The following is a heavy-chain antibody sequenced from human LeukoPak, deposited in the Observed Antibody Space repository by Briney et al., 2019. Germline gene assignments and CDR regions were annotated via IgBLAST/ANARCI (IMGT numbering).Heavy chain of an antibody. CDR3: ARGFSVWTGYYYYYRMDV. D-gene: IGHD1-1*01. J-gene: IGHJ6*02. Sequence: SETLSLTCSVSGGSISNYYWSWIRQPPGMGLEWIGNIIYSGSTDYNPSLKSPVTMSVDTSKNQFSLKMSSVTAADTAVYYCARGFSVWTGYYYYYRMDVWGLGTTVTVSS. CDR2: IIYSGST. CDR1: GGSISNYY. V-gene: IGHV4-59*01.